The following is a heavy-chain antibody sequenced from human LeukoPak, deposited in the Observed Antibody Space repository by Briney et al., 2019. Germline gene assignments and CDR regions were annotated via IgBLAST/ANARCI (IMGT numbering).Heavy chain of an antibody. D-gene: IGHD3-10*01. J-gene: IGHJ6*03. CDR1: GYTFTGYY. V-gene: IGHV1-2*02. CDR2: INPNSGGT. CDR3: ARGVWFGELLSPGYYYYMDV. Sequence: ASVKVSCKASGYTFTGYYMHWVRQAPGQGLEWMGWINPNSGGTNYAQKFQGRVTMTRDTSISTAYMELSRLRSDDTAGYYCARGVWFGELLSPGYYYYMDVWGKGTTVTISS.